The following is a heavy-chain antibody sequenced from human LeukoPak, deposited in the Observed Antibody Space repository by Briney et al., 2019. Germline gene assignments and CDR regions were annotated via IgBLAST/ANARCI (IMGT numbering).Heavy chain of an antibody. CDR2: IYSGGST. J-gene: IGHJ6*03. D-gene: IGHD2-2*01. CDR3: ARGVVPAAMGDYMDV. V-gene: IGHV3-66*01. Sequence: TGGSLRLSCAASGFTFSSYSMNWVRQAPGKGLEWVSVIYSGGSTYYADSVKGRFTISRDNSKNTLYLQMNSLRAEDTAVYYCARGVVPAAMGDYMDVWGKGTTVTISS. CDR1: GFTFSSYS.